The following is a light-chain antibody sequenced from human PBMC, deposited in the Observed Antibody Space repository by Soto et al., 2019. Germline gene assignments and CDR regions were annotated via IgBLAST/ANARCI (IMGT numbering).Light chain of an antibody. CDR1: QGINNY. V-gene: IGKV1-9*01. Sequence: DIQLTQSPSFLSSSVGDRVTISCRASQGINNYLAWYQQKPGKAPKLLIYVASILQSGVPSRFSGSGSGTQFTLTISSLQPEDFATYYCQQYNSYSRTFGQGTKVEIK. J-gene: IGKJ1*01. CDR2: VAS. CDR3: QQYNSYSRT.